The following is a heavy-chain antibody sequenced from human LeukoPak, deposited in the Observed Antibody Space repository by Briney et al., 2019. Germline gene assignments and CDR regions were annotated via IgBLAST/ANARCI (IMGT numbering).Heavy chain of an antibody. V-gene: IGHV4-39*01. D-gene: IGHD1-26*01. Sequence: SETLSLTCTVSGGSISSSSYYWGWIRQPPGKGLEWIGSIYYSGSTYYKLSLKSRVTISVDTSKNQFSLKLSSVTAADTAVYYCASLYTGSYSKHFDYWGQGTLVTVSS. J-gene: IGHJ4*02. CDR3: ASLYTGSYSKHFDY. CDR1: GGSISSSSYY. CDR2: IYYSGST.